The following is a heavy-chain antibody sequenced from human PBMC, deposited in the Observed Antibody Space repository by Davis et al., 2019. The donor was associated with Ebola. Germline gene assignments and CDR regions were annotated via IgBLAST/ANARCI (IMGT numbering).Heavy chain of an antibody. Sequence: GESLKISCAASGFTFSSYGMHWVRQAPGKGLEWVAVISYDGSNKYYADSVKGRFTISRDNSKNTLYLQMNSLRAEDTAVYYCAGLEYSSSSVSKYGMDVWGQGTTVTVSS. CDR2: ISYDGSNK. CDR3: AGLEYSSSSVSKYGMDV. V-gene: IGHV3-30*03. J-gene: IGHJ6*02. D-gene: IGHD6-6*01. CDR1: GFTFSSYG.